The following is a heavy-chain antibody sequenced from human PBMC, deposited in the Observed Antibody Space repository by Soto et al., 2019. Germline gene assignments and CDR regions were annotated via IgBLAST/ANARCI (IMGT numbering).Heavy chain of an antibody. J-gene: IGHJ4*02. CDR2: ISSRSRTI. CDR3: AKYPEEIYYFDY. V-gene: IGHV3-48*01. CDR1: GFSFSDSG. D-gene: IGHD2-2*02. Sequence: AGGSLRLSCEASGFSFSDSGMNWVRRAPGKGLEWISYISSRSRTIYYADNVEGRFTISRDNFKNSLHLQMNSLRAEDTALYSCAKYPEEIYYFDYWGQGTLVTVSS.